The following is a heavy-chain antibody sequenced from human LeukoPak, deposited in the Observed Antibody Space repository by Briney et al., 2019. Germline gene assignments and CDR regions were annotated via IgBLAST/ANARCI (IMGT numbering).Heavy chain of an antibody. CDR1: GGSINSGNYY. CDR2: INHSGST. Sequence: SETLSLTCTVSGGSINSGNYYWSWIRQPPGKGLEWIGEINHSGSTNYNPSLKSRVTISVDTSKNQFSLKLSSVTAADTAVYYCARRQKYSNSSSVTLGFLLSVVFYFDYWGQGTLVTVSS. J-gene: IGHJ4*02. D-gene: IGHD6-6*01. V-gene: IGHV4-39*07. CDR3: ARRQKYSNSSSVTLGFLLSVVFYFDY.